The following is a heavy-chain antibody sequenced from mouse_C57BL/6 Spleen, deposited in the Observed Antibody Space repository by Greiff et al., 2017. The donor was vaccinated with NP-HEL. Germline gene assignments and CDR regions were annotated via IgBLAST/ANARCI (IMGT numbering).Heavy chain of an antibody. J-gene: IGHJ2*01. Sequence: QVQLKESGPGLVAPSQSLSITCTVSGFSLTSYAISWVRHPPGKGLEWLGVLWTGGGTYYYSALKSSMRISKDNSKSQIFFKMNRLQTDDTARYYCARNGKDYDYDRIDYWGKETTLTVSS. CDR3: ARNGKDYDYDRIDY. CDR2: LWTGGGT. CDR1: GFSLTSYA. V-gene: IGHV2-9-1*01. D-gene: IGHD2-4*01.